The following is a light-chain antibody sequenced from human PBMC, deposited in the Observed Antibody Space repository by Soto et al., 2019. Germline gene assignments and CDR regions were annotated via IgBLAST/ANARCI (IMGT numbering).Light chain of an antibody. J-gene: IGKJ3*01. CDR3: QQYGRSPFT. Sequence: EIVFTQSPGTLSLSPGERAALSCRASQSVSSNNLAWYQQRPGQAPRVVIYGASTRATGIPERFSGSGSGTDFTLTISRLEPEDFAVYYCQQYGRSPFTFGPGTKVDIX. V-gene: IGKV3-20*01. CDR1: QSVSSNN. CDR2: GAS.